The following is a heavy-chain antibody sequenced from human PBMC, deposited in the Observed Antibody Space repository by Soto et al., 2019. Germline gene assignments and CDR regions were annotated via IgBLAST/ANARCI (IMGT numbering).Heavy chain of an antibody. CDR3: ARDGSMGGYYYDYMDV. CDR1: GFTFSSYG. V-gene: IGHV3-33*01. Sequence: PGGSLRLSCAASGFTFSSYGMHWVRQAPGKGLEWVAVIWYDGSNKYYADSVKGRFTISRDNSKNTLYLQMNSLRAEDTAVYYCARDGSMGGYYYDYMDVWGKGTTVTVSS. D-gene: IGHD3-10*01. J-gene: IGHJ6*03. CDR2: IWYDGSNK.